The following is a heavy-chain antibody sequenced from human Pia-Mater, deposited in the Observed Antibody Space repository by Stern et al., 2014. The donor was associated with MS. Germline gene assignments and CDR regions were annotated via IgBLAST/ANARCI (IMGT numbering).Heavy chain of an antibody. D-gene: IGHD3-10*01. J-gene: IGHJ4*02. CDR3: ARRRQYYYGSGDY. CDR2: MNPDSGNI. CDR1: GYTFTSYD. V-gene: IGHV1-8*01. Sequence: VQLEESGAEVKKPGASVKVSCKASGYTFTSYDVTWVRQAPGQGLEWMGCMNPDSGNIGYAQKFQGRVIMTRSTSISKAYMELTSLRSEDTAVYYCARRRQYYYGSGDYWGQGTLVTVSS.